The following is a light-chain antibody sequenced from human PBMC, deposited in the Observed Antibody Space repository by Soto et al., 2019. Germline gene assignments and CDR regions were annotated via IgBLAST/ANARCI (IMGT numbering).Light chain of an antibody. Sequence: EMVLTQSPGTLSLSPGERATLSCRASQRVSRSYLAWYQQKPGQAPRLLIDGASSRATGIPDRFSGSGSGTDFTLTIRRLEPEDFAVYYCLQYGSSPFTFGPGTKVYVK. V-gene: IGKV3-20*01. J-gene: IGKJ3*01. CDR3: LQYGSSPFT. CDR2: GAS. CDR1: QRVSRSY.